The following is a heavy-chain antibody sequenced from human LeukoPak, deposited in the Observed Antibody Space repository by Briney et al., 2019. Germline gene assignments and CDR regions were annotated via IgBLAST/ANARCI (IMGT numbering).Heavy chain of an antibody. V-gene: IGHV1-46*01. CDR2: INPSGGST. CDR1: GYTFTSYY. J-gene: IGHJ4*02. Sequence: ASVKVSCKASGYTFTSYYMHWVRQAPGQGLEWMGIINPSGGSTSYAQKFQGRVTMTRDTSTSTVYMELSSLRSEDTAVYYCARPRHYYYDSSGYYNPFDYWGQGTLVTVSS. CDR3: ARPRHYYYDSSGYYNPFDY. D-gene: IGHD3-22*01.